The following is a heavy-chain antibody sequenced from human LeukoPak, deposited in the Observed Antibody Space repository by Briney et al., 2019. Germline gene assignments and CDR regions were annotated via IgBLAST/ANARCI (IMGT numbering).Heavy chain of an antibody. D-gene: IGHD3-22*01. J-gene: IGHJ4*02. Sequence: GASVKVSCKTSGYIXTSYGVTWVRQAPGQGLEWMGWISAYTGNTKYAQKLQGRVTMTTDTSTSTAYMELRSLRSDDTAVYYCARDPTYYYDGRGLGGVDYWGQGTLVTVS. CDR3: ARDPTYYYDGRGLGGVDY. V-gene: IGHV1-18*01. CDR2: ISAYTGNT. CDR1: GYIXTSYG.